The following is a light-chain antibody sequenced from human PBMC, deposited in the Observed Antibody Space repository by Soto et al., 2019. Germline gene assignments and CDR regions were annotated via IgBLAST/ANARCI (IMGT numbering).Light chain of an antibody. CDR3: QQSYNTPHT. Sequence: DIQMTQSPSSLSVSVGDRVTITCRTSQSISNFLHWYQHKPGKAPKLLIYGSFNMHSGVPSRFSGSGSGRNFTLTISGLQPEDCETYFCQQSYNTPHTVGQGTKLEIK. J-gene: IGKJ2*01. CDR1: QSISNF. CDR2: GSF. V-gene: IGKV1-39*01.